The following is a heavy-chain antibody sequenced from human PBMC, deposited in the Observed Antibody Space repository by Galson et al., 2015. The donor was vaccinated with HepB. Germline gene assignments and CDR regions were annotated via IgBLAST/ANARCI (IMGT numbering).Heavy chain of an antibody. V-gene: IGHV3-23*01. J-gene: IGHJ4*02. CDR3: ASIVATITNPLFDY. D-gene: IGHD5-12*01. CDR2: ISGSGGST. Sequence: SLRLSCAASGFTFSSYAMGWVRQAPGKGLEWVSAISGSGGSTYYADSVKGRFTISRDNSKNTLYLQMNSLRAEDTAVYYCASIVATITNPLFDYWGQGTLVTVSS. CDR1: GFTFSSYA.